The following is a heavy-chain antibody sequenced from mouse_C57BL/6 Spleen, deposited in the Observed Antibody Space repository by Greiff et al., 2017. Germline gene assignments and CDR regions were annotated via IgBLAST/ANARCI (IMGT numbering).Heavy chain of an antibody. CDR2: FHPYNDDT. V-gene: IGHV1-47*01. D-gene: IGHD3-2*02. Sequence: QVQLQQSGAELVKPGASVKMSCKASGYTFNTYPIEWMKQSHGKSLEWIGNFHPYNDDTKYNEKFKGKDTLTVEKSSSTAYLEPSRLTSDVTSVYSCARGQLRLRAMAYWGQGTSVTVSS. CDR3: ARGQLRLRAMAY. J-gene: IGHJ4*01. CDR1: GYTFNTYP.